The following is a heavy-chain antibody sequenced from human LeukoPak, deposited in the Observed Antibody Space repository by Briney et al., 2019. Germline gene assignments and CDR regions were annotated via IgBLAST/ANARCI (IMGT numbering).Heavy chain of an antibody. CDR2: ISHSGST. D-gene: IGHD3-10*01. CDR1: GESFSGYY. V-gene: IGHV4-34*01. CDR3: ARGVTSGSGSYYKVRHYYYYMDV. J-gene: IGHJ6*03. Sequence: SETLSLTCAVYGESFSGYYWSWISQPPGKGLEWVGEISHSGSTNYNPSPKSRVTRPVDTSKNQFSLKLSSVTAADTAVYYCARGVTSGSGSYYKVRHYYYYMDVWGKGTTVTVSS.